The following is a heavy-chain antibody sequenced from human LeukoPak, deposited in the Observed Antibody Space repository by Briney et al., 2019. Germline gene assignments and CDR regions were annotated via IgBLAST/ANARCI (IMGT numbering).Heavy chain of an antibody. V-gene: IGHV3-30*04. Sequence: PGGSLRLSCAASGVTLSSYATSWARQAPGKGLEWVAVISYDGSNKYYADSVKGRFTISRDNSKNTLYLQMNSLRAEDTAVYYCARDGAAAGLDYWGQGTLVTVSS. D-gene: IGHD6-13*01. CDR1: GVTLSSYA. CDR2: ISYDGSNK. CDR3: ARDGAAAGLDY. J-gene: IGHJ4*02.